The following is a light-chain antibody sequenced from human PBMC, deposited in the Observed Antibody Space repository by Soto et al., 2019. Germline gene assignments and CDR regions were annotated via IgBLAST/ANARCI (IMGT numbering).Light chain of an antibody. CDR1: QSVSSSY. CDR2: GAS. J-gene: IGKJ1*01. V-gene: IGKV3-20*01. Sequence: ENVLTQATGTLSLSPGERATLSCRASQSVSSSYLAWYQQKPGQAPRLLIYGASNRATGIPDRFSGSGSGTDFTLTISRLEPEDFAVYYCQQYGSSGTFGQGTKVDIK. CDR3: QQYGSSGT.